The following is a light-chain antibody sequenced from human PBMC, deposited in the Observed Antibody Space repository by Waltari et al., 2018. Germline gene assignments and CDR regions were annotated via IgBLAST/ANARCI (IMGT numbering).Light chain of an antibody. CDR3: QQGSILPLT. V-gene: IGKV3-11*01. CDR1: ESVYKS. CDR2: YTS. J-gene: IGKJ4*01. Sequence: EVVLTQSPVTLSLSAGDRPSLSCRASESVYKSLAWYQQQPGPPPRRLLYYTSNRAAGVPGRFSGSGYGTDFTLTITSLEAEDFAVYFCQQGSILPLTFGGGTRVEIK.